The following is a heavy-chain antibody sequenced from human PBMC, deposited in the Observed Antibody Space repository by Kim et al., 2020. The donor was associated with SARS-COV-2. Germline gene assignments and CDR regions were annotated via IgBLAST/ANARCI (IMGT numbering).Heavy chain of an antibody. CDR3: AGGSSSSGSILDY. V-gene: IGHV3-21*01. Sequence: YADSVKGRFTISRDNAKNSLYLQMNSLRAEDTAVYYCAGGSSSSGSILDYWGQGTLVTVSS. J-gene: IGHJ4*02. D-gene: IGHD6-6*01.